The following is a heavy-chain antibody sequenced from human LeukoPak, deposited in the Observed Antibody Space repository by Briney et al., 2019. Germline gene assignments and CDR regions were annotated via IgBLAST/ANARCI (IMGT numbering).Heavy chain of an antibody. CDR1: GYTFSSYG. CDR2: ISAYNGNT. Sequence: ASVKVSCKASGYTFSSYGISWVRQAPGQGLEWMGWISAYNGNTNYAQKFQGGVTMTTGTSTTTAYMELRSLRSDDTAVYYCAREQGGYSGSADYWGQGTLVTVSS. V-gene: IGHV1-18*01. D-gene: IGHD5-12*01. CDR3: AREQGGYSGSADY. J-gene: IGHJ4*02.